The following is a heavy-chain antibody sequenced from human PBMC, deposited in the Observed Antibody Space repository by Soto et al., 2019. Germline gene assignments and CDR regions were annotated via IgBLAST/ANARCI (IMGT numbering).Heavy chain of an antibody. Sequence: PGVSLRISCKGSGYSFTSYWIGWVRQMHGKGLEWMGIIYPGDSDTRYSPSFQGQVTISADKSISTAYLQWSSLKASDTAMYYCARHENFGYSSGWCIYYYGMDVWGQGTTVTVSS. CDR2: IYPGDSDT. V-gene: IGHV5-51*01. D-gene: IGHD6-19*01. J-gene: IGHJ6*02. CDR3: ARHENFGYSSGWCIYYYGMDV. CDR1: GYSFTSYW.